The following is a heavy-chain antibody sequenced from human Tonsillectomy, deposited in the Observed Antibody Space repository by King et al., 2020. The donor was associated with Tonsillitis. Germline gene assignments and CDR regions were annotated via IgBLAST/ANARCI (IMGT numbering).Heavy chain of an antibody. CDR1: GFTFDDYA. D-gene: IGHD6-19*01. V-gene: IGHV3-9*01. CDR2: ISWNSGSI. J-gene: IGHJ3*02. Sequence: VQLVESGGGLVQPGRSLRLSCAASGFTFDDYAMHWVRQAPGKGLEWVSGISWNSGSIGYADSVKGRFTISRDNAKNSLYLQMNSLSAEDTALYYCAKDRGSGWYGGAGEDAFDIWGQGTMVTVSS. CDR3: AKDRGSGWYGGAGEDAFDI.